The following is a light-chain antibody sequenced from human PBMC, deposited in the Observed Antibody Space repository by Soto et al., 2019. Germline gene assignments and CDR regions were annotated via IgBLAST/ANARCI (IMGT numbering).Light chain of an antibody. CDR1: KSDIGVYDF. V-gene: IGLV2-8*01. Sequence: QLVLTQPPSASGSPGQSVTISCTGTKSDIGVYDFVSWYQHHPGKAPRLIIYEVVQRPSGVPDRFSGSKSGNTASLTVSGLQAADEADYFCKSYAGRNTYVFGSGTKLTVL. CDR2: EVV. CDR3: KSYAGRNTYV. J-gene: IGLJ1*01.